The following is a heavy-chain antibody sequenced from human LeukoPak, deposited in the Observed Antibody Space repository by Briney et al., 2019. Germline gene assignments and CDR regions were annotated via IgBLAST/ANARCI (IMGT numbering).Heavy chain of an antibody. Sequence: GGSLRLSCAASGFAFSDYYMSWIRQAPGKGLEWVSYISSSGSTIYYADSVKGRFTISRDNAKNSLYLQMNSLRAEDTAVYYCARDVVDSRAFDIWGQGTMVTVSS. CDR1: GFAFSDYY. J-gene: IGHJ3*02. D-gene: IGHD2-21*01. CDR3: ARDVVDSRAFDI. CDR2: ISSSGSTI. V-gene: IGHV3-11*01.